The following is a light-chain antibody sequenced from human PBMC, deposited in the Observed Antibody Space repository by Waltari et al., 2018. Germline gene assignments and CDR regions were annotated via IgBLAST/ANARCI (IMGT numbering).Light chain of an antibody. J-gene: IGKJ4*01. V-gene: IGKV3-15*01. CDR1: QSIISN. Sequence: EIVMTQSPATLSVSPGERVTLSCRASQSIISNLAWYQQKPGQAPRLLISGASTRATGVPARFSGTGSGTEFTLTISSLQAEDVAVYYCQHFYSIPPTFGGGTKVEIK. CDR3: QHFYSIPPT. CDR2: GAS.